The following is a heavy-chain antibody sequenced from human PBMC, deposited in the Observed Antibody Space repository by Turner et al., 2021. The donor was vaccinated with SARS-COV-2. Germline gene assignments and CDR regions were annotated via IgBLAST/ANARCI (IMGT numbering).Heavy chain of an antibody. D-gene: IGHD1-26*01. V-gene: IGHV4-59*04. Sequence: VQLLESGGGLVQPGGSLRLSCAASGFTFSSYVMSWVRQAPGKGLEWIGYIYYSGSTYYNPSLKSRVTISVDTSKNQFSLKLSSVTAADTAVYYCARHSPELRGDYFDYWGQGTLVTVSS. J-gene: IGHJ4*02. CDR2: IYYSGST. CDR1: GFTFSSYV. CDR3: ARHSPELRGDYFDY.